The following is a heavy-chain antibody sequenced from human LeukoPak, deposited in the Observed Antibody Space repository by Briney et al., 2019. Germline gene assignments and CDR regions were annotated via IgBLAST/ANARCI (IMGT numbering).Heavy chain of an antibody. V-gene: IGHV5-51*01. J-gene: IGHJ4*02. D-gene: IGHD5-18*01. CDR1: GYSFTAYW. CDR3: ARQGLDTAMVTDY. CDR2: IYGADSDT. Sequence: GESLPISCKASGYSFTAYWIAWVRQMPGKGLEWMGIIYGADSDTKYSPSFQGQVTISADKSISTAYLQWSSLKASDTAMYYCARQGLDTAMVTDYWGQGTLVTVSS.